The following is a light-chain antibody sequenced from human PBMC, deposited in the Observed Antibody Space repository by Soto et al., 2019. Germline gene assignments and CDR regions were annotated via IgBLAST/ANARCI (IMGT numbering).Light chain of an antibody. J-gene: IGKJ1*01. CDR3: QQYNSYST. V-gene: IGKV1-5*01. CDR2: DAS. CDR1: QSVSGW. Sequence: DIQMTQSPSPLFASVGGRVTLTFRASQSVSGWLAWYQQKPGKAPKLLIYDASRLHSGVPSRFSGSGSGTDFTLTISSLQPDDFATYYCQQYNSYSTFGQGTKVDIK.